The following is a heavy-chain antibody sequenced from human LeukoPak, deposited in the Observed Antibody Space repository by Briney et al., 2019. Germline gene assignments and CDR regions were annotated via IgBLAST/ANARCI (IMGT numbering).Heavy chain of an antibody. Sequence: SVKVPCKASGYTFTDYYMHWVRQAPGQGLEWMGWINPNSGGTNYAQKFQGRVTMTRDTSISTAYMELSRLRSDDTAVYYCARAWLRLNPYFDYWGQGTLVTVSS. D-gene: IGHD5-12*01. CDR3: ARAWLRLNPYFDY. CDR1: GYTFTDYY. J-gene: IGHJ4*02. CDR2: INPNSGGT. V-gene: IGHV1-2*02.